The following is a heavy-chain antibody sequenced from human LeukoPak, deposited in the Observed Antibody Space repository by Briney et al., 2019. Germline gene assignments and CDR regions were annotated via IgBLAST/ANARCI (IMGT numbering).Heavy chain of an antibody. CDR3: AKTPYGDRYYFDY. D-gene: IGHD4-17*01. V-gene: IGHV3-30-3*02. Sequence: GGSLRLSCAASGFTFSSYAMHWVRQAPGKGLEWVAVISYDGSNKYYADSVKGRFTISRDNSKNTLYLQMNSLRAEDTAVYYCAKTPYGDRYYFDYWGQGTLVTVSS. CDR1: GFTFSSYA. CDR2: ISYDGSNK. J-gene: IGHJ4*02.